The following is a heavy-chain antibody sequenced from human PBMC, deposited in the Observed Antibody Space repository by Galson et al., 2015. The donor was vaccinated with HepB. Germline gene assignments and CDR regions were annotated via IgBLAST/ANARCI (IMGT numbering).Heavy chain of an antibody. CDR3: ARETSGWAYYFDS. J-gene: IGHJ4*02. D-gene: IGHD6-19*01. V-gene: IGHV4-34*01. CDR2: INHSGST. Sequence: ETLSLTCAVYGGSFSGYYWSWIRQPPGKGLEWIGEINHSGSTNYNPSLKSRVTISVDTSKNQFSLSLSSVTAADTAVYFCARETSGWAYYFDSWGQGILVTVSS. CDR1: GGSFSGYY.